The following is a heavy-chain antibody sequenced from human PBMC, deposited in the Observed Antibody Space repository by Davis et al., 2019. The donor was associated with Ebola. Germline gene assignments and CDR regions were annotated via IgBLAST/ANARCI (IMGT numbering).Heavy chain of an antibody. D-gene: IGHD3-10*01. Sequence: GESLKISCAASGFTFSSYAMHWVRQAPGKGLEWVAVISYDGSNKYYADSVKGRFTISRDNSKNTLYLQMNSLRAEDTAVYYCAREGGSYSETLYYYYGMDVWGQGTTVTVSS. V-gene: IGHV3-30-3*01. CDR3: AREGGSYSETLYYYYGMDV. CDR1: GFTFSSYA. CDR2: ISYDGSNK. J-gene: IGHJ6*02.